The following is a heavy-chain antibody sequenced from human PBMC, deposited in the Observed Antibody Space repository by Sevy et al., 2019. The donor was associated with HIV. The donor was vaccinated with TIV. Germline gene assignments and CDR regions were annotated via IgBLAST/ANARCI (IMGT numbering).Heavy chain of an antibody. V-gene: IGHV1-3*01. Sequence: ASVKVSCKASGYTFTSYAMHWVRQAPGQRLEWMGWINAGNGNTKYSQKFQGRVTITRDTSAITAYMELSSLKSEDPAVYYCAGGSRIAAAGTRFDYWGQGTLVTVSS. CDR2: INAGNGNT. CDR3: AGGSRIAAAGTRFDY. CDR1: GYTFTSYA. J-gene: IGHJ4*02. D-gene: IGHD6-13*01.